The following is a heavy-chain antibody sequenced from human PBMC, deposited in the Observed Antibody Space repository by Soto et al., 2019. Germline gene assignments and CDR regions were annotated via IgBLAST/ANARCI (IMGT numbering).Heavy chain of an antibody. J-gene: IGHJ6*02. Sequence: LRLSCAASGFTFSSYSMNWVRQAPGKGLEWISSISSSSCYIYYADSVKGRFTISRDNAKNSLYLQMNSLRAEDTAVYYCARLTRYNWNYATPDYGMDVWGQGTTVTVSS. D-gene: IGHD1-7*01. CDR1: GFTFSSYS. CDR2: ISSSSCYI. V-gene: IGHV3-21*01. CDR3: ARLTRYNWNYATPDYGMDV.